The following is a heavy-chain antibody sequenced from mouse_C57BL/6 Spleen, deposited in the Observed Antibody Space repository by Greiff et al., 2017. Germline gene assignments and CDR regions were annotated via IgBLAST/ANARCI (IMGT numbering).Heavy chain of an antibody. J-gene: IGHJ1*03. CDR2: ISSGGDYI. Sequence: EVQRVESGAGLVKPGGSLKLSCAASGFTFSSYAMSWVRQTPEKRLEWVAYISSGGDYIYYADTVKGRFTISRDNARNTLYLQMSSLKSEDTAMYYCTREGDGSSYGWYFDGWGTGTTVTVSS. CDR3: TREGDGSSYGWYFDG. CDR1: GFTFSSYA. D-gene: IGHD1-1*01. V-gene: IGHV5-9-1*02.